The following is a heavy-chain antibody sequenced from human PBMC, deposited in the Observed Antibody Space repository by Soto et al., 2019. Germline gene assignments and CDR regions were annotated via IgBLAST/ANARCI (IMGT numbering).Heavy chain of an antibody. CDR2: ISGSGGST. V-gene: IGHV3-23*01. Sequence: GSLRLACAASGFTFSSYAMSWVRQAPGKGLEWVSAISGSGGSTYYADSVKGRFTISRDNSKNTLYLQMNSLRAEDTAVYYCAKEAFTGKPQGDCYFDYWGQGTLVTVSS. J-gene: IGHJ4*02. CDR3: AKEAFTGKPQGDCYFDY. CDR1: GFTFSSYA. D-gene: IGHD1-26*01.